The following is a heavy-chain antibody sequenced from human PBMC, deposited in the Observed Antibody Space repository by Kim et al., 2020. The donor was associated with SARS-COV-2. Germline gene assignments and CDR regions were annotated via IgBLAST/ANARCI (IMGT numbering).Heavy chain of an antibody. D-gene: IGHD4-17*01. Sequence: GGSLRLSCAASGFTFSSYGMHWVRQAPGKGLEWVAVISYDGSNKYYAGSVKGRFTISRDNSKNTLYLQMNSLRAEDTAVYYCARGGVTVTFDYWGQGTLVTVTP. V-gene: IGHV3-30*03. CDR1: GFTFSSYG. J-gene: IGHJ4*02. CDR3: ARGGVTVTFDY. CDR2: ISYDGSNK.